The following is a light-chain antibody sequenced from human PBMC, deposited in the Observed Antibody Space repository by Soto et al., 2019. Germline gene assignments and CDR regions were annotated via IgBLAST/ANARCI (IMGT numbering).Light chain of an antibody. CDR1: QSVTNNY. V-gene: IGKV3-20*01. CDR2: GVS. Sequence: ESVLTQSPGTLSLSPGETATLSCRATQSVTNNYFAWYQQKPGQSPRLLIYGVSSTATDIPDRFSGSGSGTDFTLTISRLEPEDFVVYYCQQYSSLPHTFGQGTKLEVK. J-gene: IGKJ2*01. CDR3: QQYSSLPHT.